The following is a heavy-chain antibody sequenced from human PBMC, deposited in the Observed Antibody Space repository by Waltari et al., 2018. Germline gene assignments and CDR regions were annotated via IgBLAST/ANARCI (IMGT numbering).Heavy chain of an antibody. Sequence: QEQLQETGPGLVKSSETLSLTCSVSGGSMTYSLWTWIRLSPGKGLEWIGHIYDSGDTNFNSALKSRVSMSLDTSKSRFSLRLTSVTAADTAVYYCARGLGGDHESGYFDYRLDVWGQGTTVTVS. J-gene: IGHJ6*02. CDR1: GGSMTYSL. CDR3: ARGLGGDHESGYFDYRLDV. V-gene: IGHV4-59*01. D-gene: IGHD3-9*01. CDR2: IYDSGDT.